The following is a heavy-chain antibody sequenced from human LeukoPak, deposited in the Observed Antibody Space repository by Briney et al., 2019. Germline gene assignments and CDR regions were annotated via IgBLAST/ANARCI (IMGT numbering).Heavy chain of an antibody. J-gene: IGHJ4*02. CDR2: INHSGST. D-gene: IGHD3-10*02. V-gene: IGHV4-34*01. CDR1: GGSFSGYY. CDR3: AWSKFGELDY. Sequence: SETLSLTCAVYGGSFSGYYWSWSRQPPGKGQEWVGEINHSGSTNYNPSLKSRVTISVDTSKNQFSLKLSSVTAADTAVYYCAWSKFGELDYWGQGTLVTVSS.